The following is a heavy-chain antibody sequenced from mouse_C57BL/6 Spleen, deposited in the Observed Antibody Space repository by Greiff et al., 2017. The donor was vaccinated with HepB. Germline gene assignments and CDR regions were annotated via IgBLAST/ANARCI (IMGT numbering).Heavy chain of an antibody. V-gene: IGHV5-6*01. CDR3: ARGLRDFDY. Sequence: EVQGVESGGDLVKPGGSLKLSCAASGFTFSSYGMSWVRQTPDKRLEWVATISSGGSYTYYPDSVKGRFTISRDNAKNTLYLQMSSLKSEDTAMYYCARGLRDFDYWGQGTTLTVSS. CDR2: ISSGGSYT. J-gene: IGHJ2*01. D-gene: IGHD2-2*01. CDR1: GFTFSSYG.